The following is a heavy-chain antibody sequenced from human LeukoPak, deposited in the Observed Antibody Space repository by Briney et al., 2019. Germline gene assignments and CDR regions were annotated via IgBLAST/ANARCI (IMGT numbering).Heavy chain of an antibody. CDR3: SDVSGSY. Sequence: GGSLRLSCAASGFSFSSSEMNWVRQAPGKGPEWVSHISRGGNTEYYADSVKGRFTISRDNAKNSLYLQMNSLRAEDTAVYYCSDVSGSYWGQGTLVTVSS. D-gene: IGHD3-10*01. J-gene: IGHJ4*02. V-gene: IGHV3-48*03. CDR1: GFSFSSSE. CDR2: ISRGGNTE.